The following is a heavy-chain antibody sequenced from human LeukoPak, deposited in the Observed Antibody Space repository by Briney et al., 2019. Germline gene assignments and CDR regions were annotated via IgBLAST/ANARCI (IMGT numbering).Heavy chain of an antibody. CDR3: ARVGSIGAFDI. CDR2: ISSNGGST. V-gene: IGHV3-64*02. J-gene: IGHJ3*02. CDR1: GFTFSSYA. Sequence: PGGSLRLSCAASGFTFSSYAMHWVRQAPGKGLEYVSAISSNGGSTYYADSVKGRFTISRDNSKNTLYLQMGSLRAEDMAVYYCARVGSIGAFDIWGQGTMVTVSS. D-gene: IGHD3-10*01.